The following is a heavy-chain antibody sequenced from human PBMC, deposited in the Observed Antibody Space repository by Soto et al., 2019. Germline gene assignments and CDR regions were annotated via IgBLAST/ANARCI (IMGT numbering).Heavy chain of an antibody. CDR1: SGSISSSSYY. J-gene: IGHJ3*02. V-gene: IGHV4-39*01. CDR2: IYYSGST. Sequence: PSETLSLTCTVSSGSISSSSYYWGWIRQPPGKGLEWIGSIYYSGSTYYNPSLKSRVTISVDTSKNQFSLKLSSVTAADTAVYYCARRAYCSSTSCVEEAFDIWGQGTMVTVSS. CDR3: ARRAYCSSTSCVEEAFDI. D-gene: IGHD2-2*01.